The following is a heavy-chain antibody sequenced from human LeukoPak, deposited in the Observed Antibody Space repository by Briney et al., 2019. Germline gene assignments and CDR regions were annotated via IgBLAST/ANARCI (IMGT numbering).Heavy chain of an antibody. CDR2: IYHSGST. CDR3: AREGGDGYVDY. Sequence: SETLSLTCTVSGFSISGYYWGWIRQPPGKGLEWIGSIYHSGSTYYNPSLKSRVTISVDTSKNQFSLKLSSVTAADTAVYYCAREGGDGYVDYWGQGTLVTVSS. CDR1: GFSISGYY. D-gene: IGHD3-16*01. J-gene: IGHJ4*02. V-gene: IGHV4-38-2*02.